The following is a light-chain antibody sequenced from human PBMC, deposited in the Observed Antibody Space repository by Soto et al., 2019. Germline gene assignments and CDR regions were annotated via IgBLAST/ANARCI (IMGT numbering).Light chain of an antibody. V-gene: IGLV2-14*01. CDR3: SSYTNSSTGVV. J-gene: IGLJ2*01. CDR1: SSDIGGYDY. CDR2: DVT. Sequence: QSALTQPASVSGSPGQSITISCTGTSSDIGGYDYISWYQQHPGKVPKLIIYDVTDRPSGVSNRFSGSKSGNTASLTISGLEAEDEADYYCSSYTNSSTGVVFGGGTKLTVL.